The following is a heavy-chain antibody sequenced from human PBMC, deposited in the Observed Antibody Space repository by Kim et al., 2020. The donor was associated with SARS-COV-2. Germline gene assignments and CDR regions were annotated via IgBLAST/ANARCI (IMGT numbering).Heavy chain of an antibody. CDR1: GGSFSGYY. D-gene: IGHD4-17*01. CDR3: ARGRGDYGYGRYNWFDP. J-gene: IGHJ5*02. V-gene: IGHV4-34*01. Sequence: SETLSLTCAVYGGSFSGYYWSWIRQPPGKGLEWIGEINHSGSTNYNPSLKSRVTISVDTSKNQFSLKLSSVTAADTAVYYCARGRGDYGYGRYNWFDPWGQGTLVTVSS. CDR2: INHSGST.